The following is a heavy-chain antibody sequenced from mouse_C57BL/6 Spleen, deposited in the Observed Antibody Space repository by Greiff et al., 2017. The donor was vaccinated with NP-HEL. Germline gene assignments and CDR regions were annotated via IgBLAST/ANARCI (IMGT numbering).Heavy chain of an antibody. CDR3: ARQGVYSNYPDY. J-gene: IGHJ2*01. CDR1: GFTFSSYG. CDR2: ISSGGSYT. Sequence: EVHLVESGGDLVKPGGSLKLSCAASGFTFSSYGMSWVRQTPDKRLEWVATISSGGSYTYYPDSVKGRFTISRDNAKNTLYLQMSSLKSEDTAMYYCARQGVYSNYPDYWGQGTTLTVSS. V-gene: IGHV5-6*01. D-gene: IGHD2-5*01.